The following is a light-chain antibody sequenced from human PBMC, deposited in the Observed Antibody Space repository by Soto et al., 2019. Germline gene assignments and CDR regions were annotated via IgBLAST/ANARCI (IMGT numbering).Light chain of an antibody. Sequence: EIVLTQSPGTLSLSPGERATLSCRASQAVTSRFVGWYQQKPGQARSLLIYGASTRATGIPARFSGSVSGTEFTLTISRLEPEDFAVYYCQQYSNSPPTFGGGTQVVFK. V-gene: IGKV3-20*01. CDR2: GAS. CDR1: QAVTSRF. J-gene: IGKJ4*01. CDR3: QQYSNSPPT.